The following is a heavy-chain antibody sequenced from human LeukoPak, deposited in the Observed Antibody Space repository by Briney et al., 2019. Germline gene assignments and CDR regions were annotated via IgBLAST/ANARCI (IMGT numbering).Heavy chain of an antibody. Sequence: SDTLSLTCTVSGGSITRSSYYWGWIRQPPGKGLEWIGSIFYSGSTYYNPSLKSRVTIYVDTSKTQFSLKLSSVAAADTSVYYCAKQQLVRCFDYWGQGTLVTVSS. CDR1: GGSITRSSYY. J-gene: IGHJ4*02. CDR3: AKQQLVRCFDY. CDR2: IFYSGST. V-gene: IGHV4-39*01. D-gene: IGHD6-13*01.